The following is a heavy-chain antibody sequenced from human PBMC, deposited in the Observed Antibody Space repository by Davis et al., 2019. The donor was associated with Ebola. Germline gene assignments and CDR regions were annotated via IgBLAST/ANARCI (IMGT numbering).Heavy chain of an antibody. V-gene: IGHV4-4*02. Sequence: SETLSLTCALSGGSVSKTYWWSWIRQTPGKGLEWIGEIDPSDSATYNPSLKSRSTISVDRTKNQYYLELTFVTAADTAIYYCARNGRYCLDLWGQGTLVTVSS. CDR3: ARNGRYCLDL. CDR1: GGSVSKTYW. J-gene: IGHJ5*02. D-gene: IGHD2-15*01. CDR2: IDPSDSA.